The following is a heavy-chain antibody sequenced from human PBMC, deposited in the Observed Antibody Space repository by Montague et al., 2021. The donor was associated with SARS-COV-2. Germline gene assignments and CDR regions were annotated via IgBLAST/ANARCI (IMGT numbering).Heavy chain of an antibody. Sequence: TLSLTCTVSGGSISSYYWNWIRQPPGKGLEWIGYIYYSGRTNYNXSLKSRVTISVDTSKNQFSLKLSSVTAADTAVYYCARGGGSGYRYYFDYWGQGSLVTVSS. V-gene: IGHV4-59*01. CDR3: ARGGGSGYRYYFDY. D-gene: IGHD3-22*01. CDR2: IYYSGRT. CDR1: GGSISSYY. J-gene: IGHJ4*02.